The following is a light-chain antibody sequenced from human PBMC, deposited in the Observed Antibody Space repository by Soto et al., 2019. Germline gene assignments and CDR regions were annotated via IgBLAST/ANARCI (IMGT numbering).Light chain of an antibody. CDR3: ATWDDSLNGVV. CDR2: GNN. Sequence: QSVLTQPPSASGTPGQRVTISCSGSNSNIGSSTVNWFHQLPGTAPNLLIYGNNQRPSGVPDRFSGSKSGTSASLAISGLQSEDEADYYCATWDDSLNGVVFGGGTKLTVL. J-gene: IGLJ2*01. CDR1: NSNIGSST. V-gene: IGLV1-44*01.